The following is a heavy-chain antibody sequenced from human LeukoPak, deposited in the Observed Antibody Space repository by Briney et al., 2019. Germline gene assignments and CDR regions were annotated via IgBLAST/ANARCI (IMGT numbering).Heavy chain of an antibody. J-gene: IGHJ4*02. CDR2: ISYDGSNK. CDR1: GFTFSSYG. V-gene: IGHV3-30*18. CDR3: AKLAILGYCSGGSCYHDY. Sequence: TGGSLRLSCAASGFTFSSYGMHWVRQAPGKGLEWVAVISYDGSNKYYAGSVKGRFTISRDNSKNTLYLQMNSLRAEDTAVYYCAKLAILGYCSGGSCYHDYWGQGTLVTVSS. D-gene: IGHD2-15*01.